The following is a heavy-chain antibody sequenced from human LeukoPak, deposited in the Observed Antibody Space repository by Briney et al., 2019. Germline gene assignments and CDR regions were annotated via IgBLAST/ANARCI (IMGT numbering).Heavy chain of an antibody. J-gene: IGHJ3*02. D-gene: IGHD3-3*01. CDR1: GFTVSSNY. Sequence: GGSLRLSCAASGFTVSSNYMSWVRQAPGKGLEGVSYISSSSSTIYYADSVKGRFTISRDNAKNSLYLQMNSLRAEDTAVYYCARDASTRKPNYDFWSGYPDDAFDIWGQGTMVTVSS. CDR3: ARDASTRKPNYDFWSGYPDDAFDI. CDR2: ISSSSSTI. V-gene: IGHV3-48*04.